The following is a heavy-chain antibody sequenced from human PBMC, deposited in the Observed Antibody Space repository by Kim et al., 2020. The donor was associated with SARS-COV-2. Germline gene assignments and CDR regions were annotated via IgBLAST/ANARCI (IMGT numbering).Heavy chain of an antibody. Sequence: GGSLRLSCAASGFTFSSYSMNWVRQAPGKGLEWVSYISSSSSTIYYADSVKGRFTISRDNAKNSLYLQMNSLRDEDTAVYYCASSPRTYYYDSSDDYWGQGTLVTVSS. CDR1: GFTFSSYS. D-gene: IGHD3-22*01. J-gene: IGHJ4*02. CDR3: ASSPRTYYYDSSDDY. V-gene: IGHV3-48*02. CDR2: ISSSSSTI.